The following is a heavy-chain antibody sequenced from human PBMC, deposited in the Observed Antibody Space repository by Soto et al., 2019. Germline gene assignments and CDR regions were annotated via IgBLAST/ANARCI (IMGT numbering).Heavy chain of an antibody. D-gene: IGHD3-3*01. CDR3: ARANYDFWSGYQSRFDY. V-gene: IGHV4-61*01. J-gene: IGHJ4*02. Sequence: SETLSLTCTVSGGSVSSGSYYWSWIRQPPGKGLEWIGYIYYSRSTNYNPSLKSRVTISVDTSKNQFSLKLSSVTAADTAVYYCARANYDFWSGYQSRFDYWGQGTLVTVSS. CDR1: GGSVSSGSYY. CDR2: IYYSRST.